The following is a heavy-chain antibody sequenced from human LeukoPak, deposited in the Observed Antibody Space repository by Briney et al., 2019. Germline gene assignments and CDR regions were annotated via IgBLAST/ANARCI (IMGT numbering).Heavy chain of an antibody. CDR2: ISGSGGST. J-gene: IGHJ5*02. CDR3: AKDIAAAGIKTRWFDP. CDR1: GFAVRSYA. V-gene: IGHV3-23*01. Sequence: GGSLGISCADYGFAVRSYAIRWARQAPGKGLEWVSAISGSGGSTYYADSVKGRFTISRDNSTNTLYLQMNSLRAEDTAVYYCAKDIAAAGIKTRWFDPWGQGTLVTVSS. D-gene: IGHD6-13*01.